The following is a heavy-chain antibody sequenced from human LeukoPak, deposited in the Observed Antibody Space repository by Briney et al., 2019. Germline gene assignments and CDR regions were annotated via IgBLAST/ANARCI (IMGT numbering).Heavy chain of an antibody. CDR3: ARSPRSGYYYPNAFDI. CDR1: GFTFSSYG. D-gene: IGHD3-22*01. J-gene: IGHJ3*02. V-gene: IGHV3-48*01. CDR2: ISSSSSTI. Sequence: GGSLRLSCAASGFTFSSYGMNWVRQAPGKGLDWVSYISSSSSTIYYADSVKGRFTISRDNAKNSLYLQMNSLRAEDTAVYYCARSPRSGYYYPNAFDIWGQGTTVTVSS.